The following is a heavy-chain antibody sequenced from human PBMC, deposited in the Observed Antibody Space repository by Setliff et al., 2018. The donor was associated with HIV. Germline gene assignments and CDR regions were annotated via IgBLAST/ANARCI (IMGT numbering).Heavy chain of an antibody. V-gene: IGHV3-7*01. CDR3: ARWGSGSYERVFDY. CDR2: VKQDGTET. Sequence: GGSLRLSCAATGFTFTSYVLHWVRQAPGKGLESVANVKQDGTETLYVDSVKGRFTISRDNAHNLVYLQMNSLRVEDTAVYFCARWGSGSYERVFDYWGQGMLVTVSS. J-gene: IGHJ4*02. CDR1: GFTFTSYV. D-gene: IGHD1-26*01.